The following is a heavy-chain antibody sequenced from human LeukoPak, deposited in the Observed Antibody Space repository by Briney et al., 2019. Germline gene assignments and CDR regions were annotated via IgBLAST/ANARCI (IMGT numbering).Heavy chain of an antibody. CDR2: IYYSGST. Sequence: SETLSLTCAVYGGSFSGYYWSWIRQPPGKGLEWIGYIYYSGSTNYNPSLKSRVTISVDTSKNQFSLKLSSVTAADTAVYYCARAQWLVDYFDYWGQGTLVTVSS. J-gene: IGHJ4*02. CDR3: ARAQWLVDYFDY. V-gene: IGHV4-59*08. D-gene: IGHD6-19*01. CDR1: GGSFSGYY.